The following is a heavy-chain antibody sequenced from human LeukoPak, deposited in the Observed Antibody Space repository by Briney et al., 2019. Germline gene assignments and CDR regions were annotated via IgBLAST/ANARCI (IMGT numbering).Heavy chain of an antibody. Sequence: SETLSLTCSVSNGSISSYYWSWIRQPPGKGLEWIGYIYYSGSTNYNPYLKSRVTISVETSKNQFSLKLSSVTAADTAVYYCATGGVHYYDSSADYWGQGTLVTVSS. CDR3: ATGGVHYYDSSADY. J-gene: IGHJ4*02. D-gene: IGHD3-22*01. CDR1: NGSISSYY. CDR2: IYYSGST. V-gene: IGHV4-59*01.